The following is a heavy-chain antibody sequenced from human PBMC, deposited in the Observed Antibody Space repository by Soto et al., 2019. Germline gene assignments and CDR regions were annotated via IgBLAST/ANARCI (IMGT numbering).Heavy chain of an antibody. CDR3: AKMGRDSSGWYVRVDY. J-gene: IGHJ4*02. Sequence: VGSLRLSCAASGFTFGSYAMSWVRQAPEKGLEWVSAISGSGGSTYYGDSVKVRFTISRDNSKNTLYLQMNSLRAEDPAIYSCAKMGRDSSGWYVRVDYWGPGALVTVSS. D-gene: IGHD6-19*01. CDR2: ISGSGGST. CDR1: GFTFGSYA. V-gene: IGHV3-23*01.